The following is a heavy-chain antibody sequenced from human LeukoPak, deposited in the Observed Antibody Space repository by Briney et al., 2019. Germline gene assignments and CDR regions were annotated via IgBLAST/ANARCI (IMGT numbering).Heavy chain of an antibody. CDR3: ARVVIAARPDSKRPNPTNY. CDR2: INPNSGGT. CDR1: GYTFTYYG. Sequence: GASVKVSCKASGYTFTYYGISWVRQAPGQGLEWMGWINPNSGGTNYAQKFQGRVTMTRDTSISTAYMELSRLRSDDTAVYYCARVVIAARPDSKRPNPTNYWGQGTLVTVSS. J-gene: IGHJ4*02. V-gene: IGHV1-2*02. D-gene: IGHD6-6*01.